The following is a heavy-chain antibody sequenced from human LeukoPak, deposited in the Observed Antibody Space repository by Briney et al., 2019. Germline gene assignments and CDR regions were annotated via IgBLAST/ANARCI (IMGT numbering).Heavy chain of an antibody. CDR1: EFTFSSYA. J-gene: IGHJ4*02. D-gene: IGHD3-9*01. CDR3: AKDHYDILTGYWDY. V-gene: IGHV3-23*01. Sequence: GGSLRLSCAASEFTFSSYAMSWVRQAPGKGLEWVSAISGSGGSTYYADSMKGRFTISRDNSKNTLYLQMNSLRAEDTAVYYCAKDHYDILTGYWDYWGQGTLVTVSS. CDR2: ISGSGGST.